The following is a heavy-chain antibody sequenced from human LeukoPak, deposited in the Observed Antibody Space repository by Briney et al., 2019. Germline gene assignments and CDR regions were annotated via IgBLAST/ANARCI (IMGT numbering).Heavy chain of an antibody. CDR2: ITASSTAI. V-gene: IGHV3-21*01. CDR1: GFTFNTYT. J-gene: IGHJ4*02. D-gene: IGHD3-9*01. Sequence: PGGSLRLSCAASGFTFNTYTMNWVRQAPGKGLEWVSSITASSTAIYSADPVKGRFTISRDNAKNFLYLQMNSLRTEDTAVYYCARTYYDILTGYNPYFDYWGQGSLVTVSS. CDR3: ARTYYDILTGYNPYFDY.